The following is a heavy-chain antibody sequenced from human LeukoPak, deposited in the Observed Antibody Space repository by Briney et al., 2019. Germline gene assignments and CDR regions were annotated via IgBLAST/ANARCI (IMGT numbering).Heavy chain of an antibody. CDR2: IKEDGSER. CDR3: ARVESIVGAAFDY. CDR1: AFIFSGHW. J-gene: IGHJ4*02. Sequence: GGSLRLSCEGSAFIFSGHWMNWVRQTPGKGLEWVASIKEDGSERQYVDSVKGRFSISRDNTKGSLFLQLNSLRAEDTAVYYCARVESIVGAAFDYWGQGTLVTVSS. D-gene: IGHD1-26*01. V-gene: IGHV3-7*03.